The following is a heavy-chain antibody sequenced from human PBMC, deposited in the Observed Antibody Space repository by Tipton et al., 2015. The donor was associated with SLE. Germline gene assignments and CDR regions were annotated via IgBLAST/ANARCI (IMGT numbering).Heavy chain of an antibody. Sequence: SLRLSCAASGSTFSSFWMRWVRQAPGKGLEWVGNIKQDASEKNYADSVQGRFTISRDNANNSLYLQIDSLRPEDTAVYYCARDVGIWIAFGEGAMDVWGRGTTVTVSS. J-gene: IGHJ6*04. CDR3: ARDVGIWIAFGEGAMDV. D-gene: IGHD3-16*01. CDR2: IKQDASEK. V-gene: IGHV3-7*01. CDR1: GSTFSSFW.